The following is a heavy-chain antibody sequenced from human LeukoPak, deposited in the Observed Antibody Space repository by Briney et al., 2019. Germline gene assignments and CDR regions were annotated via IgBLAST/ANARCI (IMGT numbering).Heavy chain of an antibody. J-gene: IGHJ5*02. D-gene: IGHD3-22*01. CDR2: IYHSGST. V-gene: IGHV4-38-2*02. CDR1: GYSISSGYY. CDR3: ARGGRDYYDSSGYYRMGNWFDP. Sequence: SETLSLTCTVSGYSISSGYYWGWIRQPPGKGLEWIGSIYHSGSTYYNPSLKSRVTISVDTSKNQFSLKLSSVTAADTAVYYCARGGRDYYDSSGYYRMGNWFDPWGQGTLVTVSS.